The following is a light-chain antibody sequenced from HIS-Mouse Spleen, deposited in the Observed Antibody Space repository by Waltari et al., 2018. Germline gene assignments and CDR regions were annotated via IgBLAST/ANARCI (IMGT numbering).Light chain of an antibody. CDR3: CSYAGSYTFPYV. J-gene: IGLJ1*01. CDR1: SSDGGGYNY. Sequence: QSALTQPRSVSGSPGQSVTISCTGTSSDGGGYNYVSWYQQHPGNAPKLMIYDVSKRPSGVPDRFSGSKSGNTASLTISGLQAEDEADYYCCSYAGSYTFPYVFGTGTKVTVL. CDR2: DVS. V-gene: IGLV2-11*02.